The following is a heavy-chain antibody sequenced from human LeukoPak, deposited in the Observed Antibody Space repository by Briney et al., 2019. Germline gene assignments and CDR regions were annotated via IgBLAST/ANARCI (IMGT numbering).Heavy chain of an antibody. Sequence: GGSLRLSCAASGFTFSRNAMSWVRQAPGKGLEWVSAIGNVDRDTYYADSVKGRFTISRDSSKNTLYLQMNSLTAEDTAVYYCAKDILRWSFDYWGRGTLVTVSS. CDR2: IGNVDRDT. J-gene: IGHJ4*02. CDR1: GFTFSRNA. CDR3: AKDILRWSFDY. V-gene: IGHV3-23*01. D-gene: IGHD4-23*01.